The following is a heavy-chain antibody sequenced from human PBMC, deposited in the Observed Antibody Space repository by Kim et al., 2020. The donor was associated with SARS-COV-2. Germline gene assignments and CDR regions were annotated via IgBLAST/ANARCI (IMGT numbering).Heavy chain of an antibody. J-gene: IGHJ4*02. D-gene: IGHD6-19*01. CDR1: GFTFSNYW. Sequence: GGSLRLSCAASGFTFSNYWMHWVRQTPGNELLWVSRINSDGRSTDYADSVKGRFTISRDNAKSTLYLEMNSLRAEDTAVYFCATDRGTTGWYRALDYWGQGTLVTVSS. CDR2: INSDGRST. V-gene: IGHV3-74*01. CDR3: ATDRGTTGWYRALDY.